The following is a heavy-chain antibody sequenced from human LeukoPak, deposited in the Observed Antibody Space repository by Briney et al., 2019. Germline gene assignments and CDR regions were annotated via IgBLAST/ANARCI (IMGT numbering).Heavy chain of an antibody. CDR2: ISSSGSTI. Sequence: GGSLRLSCVAPGFTFSTYAMNWVRQAPGKGLEWVSYISSSGSTIYYADSVKGRFTISRDNAKNSLYLQMNSLRAEDTAVYYCASYIPIVVVTAIRQSAFDIWGRGTMVTVSS. J-gene: IGHJ3*02. CDR1: GFTFSTYA. CDR3: ASYIPIVVVTAIRQSAFDI. D-gene: IGHD2-21*02. V-gene: IGHV3-48*03.